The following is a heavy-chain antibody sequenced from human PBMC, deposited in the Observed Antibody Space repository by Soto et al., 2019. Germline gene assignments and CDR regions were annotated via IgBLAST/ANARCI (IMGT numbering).Heavy chain of an antibody. Sequence: PGGSLRLSCAASGFTFSSYAMTWVRQAPGRGLKWVSIVSYNVGDTYYADSVKGRFTISRDNSKDTVDLQMNGLRAEDTAVYYCARYIRGPTVYYFDFWGPGVLVTVSS. D-gene: IGHD1-1*01. J-gene: IGHJ4*02. CDR1: GFTFSSYA. CDR2: VSYNVGDT. CDR3: ARYIRGPTVYYFDF. V-gene: IGHV3-23*01.